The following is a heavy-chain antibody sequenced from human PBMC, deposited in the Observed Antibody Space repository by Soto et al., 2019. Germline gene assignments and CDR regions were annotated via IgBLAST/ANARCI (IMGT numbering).Heavy chain of an antibody. CDR2: ISAYNGNT. CDR1: GYTFTSYG. J-gene: IGHJ5*02. Sequence: GASVKVSCKASGYTFTSYGISWVRQAPGQGLEWMGWISAYNGNTNYAQKLQGRVTMTTDTSTSTAYMELRSLRSDDTAVYYCARALGWQNNWSYYGPFDPRCPATLGSVSS. V-gene: IGHV1-18*04. CDR3: ARALGWQNNWSYYGPFDP. D-gene: IGHD1-7*01.